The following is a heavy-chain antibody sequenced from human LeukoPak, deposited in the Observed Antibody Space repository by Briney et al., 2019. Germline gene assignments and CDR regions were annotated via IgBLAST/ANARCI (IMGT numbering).Heavy chain of an antibody. V-gene: IGHV3-9*01. Sequence: GGSLRLSCAASGFTFDDYAMHWVRQAPGKGLEWVSRISWNSGSIAYADSVKGRFTISRDNAKNSLYLQMNSLRAEDTALYYCAKDYGSSYYSYMDVWGKGTTVTISS. D-gene: IGHD3-10*01. CDR3: AKDYGSSYYSYMDV. J-gene: IGHJ6*03. CDR1: GFTFDDYA. CDR2: ISWNSGSI.